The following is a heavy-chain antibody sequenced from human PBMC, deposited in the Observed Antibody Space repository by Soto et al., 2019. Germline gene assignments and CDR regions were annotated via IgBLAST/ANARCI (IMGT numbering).Heavy chain of an antibody. CDR3: ARVIVQNYDFWSAYYYYFVC. CDR1: GGSISSDY. Sequence: SETLSLTCTVSGGSISSDYWSWIRQPPGKGLEWIGYIYYSGSTNYNPSLKSRVTISIDTSKNQFSLKLSSVTAADTAVYYCARVIVQNYDFWSAYYYYFVCWGQGTLVTVSS. J-gene: IGHJ4*02. CDR2: IYYSGST. V-gene: IGHV4-59*01. D-gene: IGHD3-3*01.